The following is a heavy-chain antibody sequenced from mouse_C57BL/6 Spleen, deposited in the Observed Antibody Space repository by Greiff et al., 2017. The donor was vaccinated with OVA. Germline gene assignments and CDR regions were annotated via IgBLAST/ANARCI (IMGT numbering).Heavy chain of an antibody. V-gene: IGHV1-15*01. CDR1: GYTFTDYE. CDR2: IDPETGGT. D-gene: IGHD1-1*01. Sequence: ESGAELVRPGASVTLSCKASGYTFTDYEMHWVKQTPVHGLEWIGAIDPETGGTAYNQKFKGKAILTADKSSSTAYMELRSLTSEDSAVYYCTRRRLLRTGAWFAYWGQGTLVTVSA. CDR3: TRRRLLRTGAWFAY. J-gene: IGHJ3*01.